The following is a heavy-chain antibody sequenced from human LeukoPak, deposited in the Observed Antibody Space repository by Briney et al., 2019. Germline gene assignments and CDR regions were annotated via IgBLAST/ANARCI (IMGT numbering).Heavy chain of an antibody. CDR3: ARVLVGDYVNFDY. V-gene: IGHV4-59*01. CDR1: GGPHRNYY. Sequence: PSETLSLTCTVSGGPHRNYYWIWIRQPPGKALEGIGFIYYSGDTNYNPSLQSRVTMSVDTTKNQFSLKLSSVTAADTAVYYCARVLVGDYVNFDYWGQGTLVTVSS. D-gene: IGHD4-17*01. CDR2: IYYSGDT. J-gene: IGHJ4*02.